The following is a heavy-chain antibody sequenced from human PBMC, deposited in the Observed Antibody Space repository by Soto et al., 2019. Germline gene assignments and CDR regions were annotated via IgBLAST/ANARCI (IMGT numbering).Heavy chain of an antibody. V-gene: IGHV1-8*02. CDR3: ARMASFGTLNWFDP. CDR1: GYTFINYD. Sequence: QVQLVQSGAEVKEPGASVRVSCKASGYTFINYDISWVRQATGQGLEWMGWMNPGGGKTDYANKFQGRVTMTRDASTSTAHLEVSSLTSKDTAVYYCARMASFGTLNWFDPWGQGTLVTVSS. CDR2: MNPGGGKT. D-gene: IGHD3-16*01. J-gene: IGHJ5*02.